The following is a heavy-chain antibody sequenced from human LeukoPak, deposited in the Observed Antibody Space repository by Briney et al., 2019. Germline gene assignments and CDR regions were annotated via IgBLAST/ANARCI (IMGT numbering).Heavy chain of an antibody. J-gene: IGHJ4*02. CDR3: ARGLRYFDWLLYYFDY. CDR1: GGSISSYY. CDR2: IYYSGST. V-gene: IGHV4-59*01. D-gene: IGHD3-9*01. Sequence: SETLSLTCTVSGGSISSYYWIWIRQPPGKGLEWIGYIYYSGSTNYNPSLKSRVTISVDTSKNQFSLKLRSVTAADTAVYYCARGLRYFDWLLYYFDYWGQGTLVTVSS.